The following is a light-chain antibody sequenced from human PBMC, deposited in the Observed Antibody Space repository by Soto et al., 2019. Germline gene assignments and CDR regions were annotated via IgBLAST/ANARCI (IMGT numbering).Light chain of an antibody. Sequence: EIVLTQSPCTLSLSPGERATLSCRASQSVSSSYLAWYQQKPGQAPRLLIYGASSRATGIPDRFSGSGSGTDFTLTISRLEPEDFAVYYCQQYGSSLIFTFGPGTKVDIK. CDR2: GAS. J-gene: IGKJ3*01. CDR1: QSVSSSY. CDR3: QQYGSSLIFT. V-gene: IGKV3-20*01.